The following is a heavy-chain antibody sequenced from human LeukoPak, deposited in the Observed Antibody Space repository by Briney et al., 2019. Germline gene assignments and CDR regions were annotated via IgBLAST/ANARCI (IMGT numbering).Heavy chain of an antibody. V-gene: IGHV3-48*01. D-gene: IGHD3-10*01. J-gene: IGHJ4*02. CDR1: GSTFSSYS. CDR2: LSSSSSVI. Sequence: PGGSLRLACAASGSTFSSYSMNWVRQAPGKGLEWVSYLSSSSSVIYHADSVKGRFTISRDNAKNSLYLQMNSLRTEDTAVYYCVRDGSSWGNFDYWGQGTLVTVSS. CDR3: VRDGSSWGNFDY.